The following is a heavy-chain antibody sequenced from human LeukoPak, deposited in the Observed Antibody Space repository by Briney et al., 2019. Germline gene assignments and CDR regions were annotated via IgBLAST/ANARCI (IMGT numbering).Heavy chain of an antibody. CDR3: ARDYVLRFLEWFGAFDI. Sequence: RGSLRLSCAASGFTFSSYAMHWVRQAPGKGLEWVAVISYDGSNKYYADSVKGRFTISRDNSKNTLYLQMNSLRAEDTAVYYCARDYVLRFLEWFGAFDIWGQGTMVTVSS. CDR1: GFTFSSYA. CDR2: ISYDGSNK. V-gene: IGHV3-30*04. J-gene: IGHJ3*02. D-gene: IGHD3-3*01.